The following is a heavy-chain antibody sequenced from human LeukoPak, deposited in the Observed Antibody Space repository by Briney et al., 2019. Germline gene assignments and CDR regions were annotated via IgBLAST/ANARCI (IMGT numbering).Heavy chain of an antibody. Sequence: GGFLRLSCAASGFTFSSYAMHWVRQAPGKGLEWVAVISYDGSNKYYADSVKGRFTVSRDNSKNTLYLQMNSLRAEDTAVYYCARDPRAYCGGDCYSNFDYWGQGTLVTVSS. CDR2: ISYDGSNK. V-gene: IGHV3-30-3*01. J-gene: IGHJ4*02. D-gene: IGHD2-21*01. CDR1: GFTFSSYA. CDR3: ARDPRAYCGGDCYSNFDY.